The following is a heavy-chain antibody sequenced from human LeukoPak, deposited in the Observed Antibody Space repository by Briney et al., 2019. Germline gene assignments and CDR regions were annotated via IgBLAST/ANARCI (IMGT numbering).Heavy chain of an antibody. CDR2: INPSGASA. CDR1: GYTFTSYS. V-gene: IGHV1-46*01. Sequence: ASVKVSCKASGYTFTSYSIHWVRQAPGQGLEWMGIINPSGASASYAQKFQGRVTMTRDMSTGTVYLELSSLRFDDTAVYYCATLSPAVAGDYWGQGTLVTVSS. D-gene: IGHD6-19*01. CDR3: ATLSPAVAGDY. J-gene: IGHJ4*02.